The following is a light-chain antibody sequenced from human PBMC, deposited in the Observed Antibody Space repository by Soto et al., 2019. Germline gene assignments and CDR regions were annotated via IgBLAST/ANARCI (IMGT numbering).Light chain of an antibody. J-gene: IGKJ4*01. CDR3: QQYENLPVT. Sequence: DIQMTQSPSSLSASVGDRVTVSCRTGHNIGTYLNWYQQKPGKAPVLLIFDGSRLEAGAPSRFSGSGLGTEFSFTISSLQPEDFATYYCQQYENLPVTFGGGTKVEIK. CDR2: DGS. CDR1: HNIGTY. V-gene: IGKV1-33*01.